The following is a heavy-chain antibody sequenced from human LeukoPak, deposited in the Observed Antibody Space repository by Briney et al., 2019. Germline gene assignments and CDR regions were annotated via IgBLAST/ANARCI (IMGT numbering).Heavy chain of an antibody. CDR3: ARGYCSGGSCNRPFDY. J-gene: IGHJ4*02. D-gene: IGHD2-15*01. CDR1: GFTFSSYA. V-gene: IGHV3-64*04. CDR2: ISSNGGST. Sequence: GGSLRLSCSASGFTFSSYAMHWVRQAPGKGLEYVSAISSNGGSTYYADSVKGRFTISRDNAKNTLYLQMNSLRAEDTAVYYCARGYCSGGSCNRPFDYWGQGTLVTVSS.